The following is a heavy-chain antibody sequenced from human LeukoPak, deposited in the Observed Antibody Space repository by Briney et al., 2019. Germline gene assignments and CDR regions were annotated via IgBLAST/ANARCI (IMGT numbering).Heavy chain of an antibody. CDR3: TTPKSYYYYYMDV. V-gene: IGHV3-15*01. Sequence: GGSLRLSCAASGFTFSNAWMSWVRRAPGKGLEWVGRIKSKTDGGTTDYAAPVKGRFTISKDDSKNTLYLQMNSLKTEDTAVYYCTTPKSYYYYYMDVWGKGTTVTVSS. CDR1: GFTFSNAW. CDR2: IKSKTDGGTT. J-gene: IGHJ6*03.